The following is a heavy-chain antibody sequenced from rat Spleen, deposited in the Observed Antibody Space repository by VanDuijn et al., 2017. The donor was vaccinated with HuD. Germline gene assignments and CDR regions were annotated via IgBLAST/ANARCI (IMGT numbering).Heavy chain of an antibody. Sequence: EVQLVESGGGLVQPGRSLKLSCAASGFTFSNYGMAWVRQAPTKGLEWVATISYDGSSTYYRDSVKGRFTISRDNAKSTLYLQMDSLRSEDTATYYWARLQGGAWGQGVMVTVSS. V-gene: IGHV5-29*01. J-gene: IGHJ2*01. D-gene: IGHD3-2*01. CDR2: ISYDGSST. CDR3: ARLQGGA. CDR1: GFTFSNYG.